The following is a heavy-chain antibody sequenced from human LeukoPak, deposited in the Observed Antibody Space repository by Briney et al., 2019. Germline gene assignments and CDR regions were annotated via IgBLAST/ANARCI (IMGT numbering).Heavy chain of an antibody. CDR3: ARHPSGVGFQEEWLPYFDY. J-gene: IGHJ4*02. CDR1: GGSISSHS. D-gene: IGHD6-19*01. CDR2: IYHSGST. Sequence: PSETLSLTCSVSGGSISSHSWSWIRQPPGKGLEWIGDIYHSGSTNNNPSLKSRVTMSVDTSKNQFSLKLSSVTAADTAVYYCARHPSGVGFQEEWLPYFDYWGQGTLVTVSS. V-gene: IGHV4-59*08.